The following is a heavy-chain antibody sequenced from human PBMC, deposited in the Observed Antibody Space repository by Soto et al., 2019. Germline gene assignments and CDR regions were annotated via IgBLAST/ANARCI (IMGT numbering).Heavy chain of an antibody. CDR2: IYYSGST. V-gene: IGHV4-59*01. J-gene: IGHJ4*02. CDR1: GASISGYY. Sequence: PSETLSLTCTVSGASISGYYWSWIRQPPGEGLEWIGYIYYSGSTSYNPSLKSRVTISLDMSKNQFSLKLSSVTAADTAVYYCARDPYHYYDSSGYYPYYFDYWGQGTLVTVSS. CDR3: ARDPYHYYDSSGYYPYYFDY. D-gene: IGHD3-22*01.